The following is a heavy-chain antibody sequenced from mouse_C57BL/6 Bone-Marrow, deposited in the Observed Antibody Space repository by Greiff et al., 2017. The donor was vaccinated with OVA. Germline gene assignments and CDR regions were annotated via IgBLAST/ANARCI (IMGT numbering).Heavy chain of an antibody. J-gene: IGHJ1*03. V-gene: IGHV1-53*01. CDR2: INPSNGGT. Sequence: QVHVQQPGTELVKPGASVKLSCKASGYTFTSYWMHWVKQRPGQGLEWIGNINPSNGGTNYNEKFKSKATLTVDKSSSTAYMQLSSLTSEDSAVYYCANYYGSSWYFDVWGTGTTVTVSS. CDR1: GYTFTSYW. D-gene: IGHD1-1*01. CDR3: ANYYGSSWYFDV.